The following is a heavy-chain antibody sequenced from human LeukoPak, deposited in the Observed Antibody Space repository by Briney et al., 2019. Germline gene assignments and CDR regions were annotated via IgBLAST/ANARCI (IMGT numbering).Heavy chain of an antibody. Sequence: ASVKVSCKASGYTFTSYDINWVRQATGQGLEWMGWMNPNSGNTGYAQKFQGRVTITRNTSISTAYMELSSLRSEDTAVYYCARSPMGDYDSSGYYWGQGTLVTVSS. V-gene: IGHV1-8*03. CDR3: ARSPMGDYDSSGYY. J-gene: IGHJ4*02. CDR2: MNPNSGNT. D-gene: IGHD3-22*01. CDR1: GYTFTSYD.